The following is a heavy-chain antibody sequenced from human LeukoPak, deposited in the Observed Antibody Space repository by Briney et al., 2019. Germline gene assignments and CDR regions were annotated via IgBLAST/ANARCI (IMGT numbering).Heavy chain of an antibody. V-gene: IGHV3-30*18. Sequence: GRSLRLSCAASGFSFSSYGMHWVRQAPGKGLEWVAVISYDASNKYYADSVKGRFTISRDNSKNTLYLQMNSLRAEDTAVYYCAKGRPGDIVVVTAIPEFDYWGQGTLVTVSS. CDR3: AKGRPGDIVVVTAIPEFDY. CDR2: ISYDASNK. CDR1: GFSFSSYG. D-gene: IGHD2-21*02. J-gene: IGHJ4*02.